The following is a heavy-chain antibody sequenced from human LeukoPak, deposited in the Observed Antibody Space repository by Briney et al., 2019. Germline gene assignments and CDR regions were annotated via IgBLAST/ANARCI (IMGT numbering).Heavy chain of an antibody. CDR2: ISAYNGNT. J-gene: IGHJ6*03. CDR3: VFGSSQESYYYMDV. Sequence: ASVKVSCKASGYTFTSYGISWVRQAPGQGLEWMGWISAYNGNTNYAQKLQGRVTMTTDTSTSTAYMELSRLRSDDTAVYYCVFGSSQESYYYMDVWGKGTTVTVSS. CDR1: GYTFTSYG. D-gene: IGHD6-6*01. V-gene: IGHV1-18*01.